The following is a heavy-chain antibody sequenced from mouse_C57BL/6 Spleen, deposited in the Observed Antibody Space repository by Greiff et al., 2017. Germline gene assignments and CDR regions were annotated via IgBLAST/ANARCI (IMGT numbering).Heavy chain of an antibody. Sequence: QVQLQQSGAELVRPGASVTLSCKASGYTFTDYEMHWVKQTPVHGLEWIGAIDPETGGTSSNQKFKGKAILTADKSSSTAYMELRSLTSEDSAVYYCTREGYDYPGNWGQGTLVTVSA. J-gene: IGHJ3*01. CDR2: IDPETGGT. D-gene: IGHD2-4*01. CDR3: TREGYDYPGN. V-gene: IGHV1-15*01. CDR1: GYTFTDYE.